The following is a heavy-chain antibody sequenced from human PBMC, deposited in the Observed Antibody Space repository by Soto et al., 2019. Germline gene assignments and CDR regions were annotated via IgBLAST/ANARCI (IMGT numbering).Heavy chain of an antibody. CDR3: ARGHRFSDWFDP. CDR1: GGSVSGFY. J-gene: IGHJ5*02. V-gene: IGHV4-4*07. Sequence: PSETLSLTSNVFGGSVSGFYWTWIRQPAGKGLEWIGRIYSSGSTKYNPSLKSRVSMSLDTSRNQFSLNLTSVTAADTAVYYCARGHRFSDWFDPWGQGTLVTGSS. D-gene: IGHD3-3*01. CDR2: IYSSGST.